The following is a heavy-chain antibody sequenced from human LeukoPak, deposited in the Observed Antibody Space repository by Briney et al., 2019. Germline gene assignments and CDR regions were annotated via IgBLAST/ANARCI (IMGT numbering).Heavy chain of an antibody. Sequence: SETLSLTCTVSGGSLSSSLYFWGWVRQPPGKGLEWIGSIYYSGDIYYNPSLSSRVTMSLDTSKWQFSLKLTSVTAADTAVYYCARHAAGPIDLWGQGTLVTVSS. CDR2: IYYSGDI. CDR3: ARHAAGPIDL. J-gene: IGHJ1*01. V-gene: IGHV4-39*01. CDR1: GGSLSSSLYF.